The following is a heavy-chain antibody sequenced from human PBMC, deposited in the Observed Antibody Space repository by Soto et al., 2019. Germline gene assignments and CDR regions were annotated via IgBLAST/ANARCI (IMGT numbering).Heavy chain of an antibody. Sequence: ASVKVSCKASGYTFTSYAMHWVRQAPGQRLEWMGWINAGNGNTKYSQKFQGRVTITRDTSASTAYMELSSLRSEDTAVYYCARVRGTLRYYYYYGMDVWGQGTTVTVSS. CDR2: INAGNGNT. CDR1: GYTFTSYA. V-gene: IGHV1-3*01. D-gene: IGHD3-16*01. J-gene: IGHJ6*02. CDR3: ARVRGTLRYYYYYGMDV.